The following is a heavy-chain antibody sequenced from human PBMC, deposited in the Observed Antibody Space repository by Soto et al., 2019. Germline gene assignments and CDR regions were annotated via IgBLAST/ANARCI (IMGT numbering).Heavy chain of an antibody. CDR2: IIPILATA. D-gene: IGHD2-8*01. V-gene: IGHV1-69*08. J-gene: IGHJ3*02. CDR3: ARASEDCTNGVCYKAAFDI. CDR1: GGIFSSNI. Sequence: QVPLVQSGAEVKKPGSSVKVSCKASGGIFSSNIISWVRQAPGQGLEWMGRIIPILATANYAQKFQGRITITADKSTNTAYMELSRLRSDDTAVYYCARASEDCTNGVCYKAAFDIWGQGTRVTVSS.